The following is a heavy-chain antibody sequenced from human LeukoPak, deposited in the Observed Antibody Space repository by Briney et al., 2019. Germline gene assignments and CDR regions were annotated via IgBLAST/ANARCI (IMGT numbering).Heavy chain of an antibody. CDR1: GFTFSRYS. CDR2: ISSSSSTI. CDR3: ARDPWVGEYGAFDI. V-gene: IGHV3-48*01. Sequence: QSGGSLRLSCAASGFTFSRYSMNWVRQAPGKGLEWVSYISSSSSTIYYGDSVKGRFTISRDNAKNSLYLQMSSLRAEDTALYYCARDPWVGEYGAFDIWGQGTMVTVSS. D-gene: IGHD3-10*01. J-gene: IGHJ3*02.